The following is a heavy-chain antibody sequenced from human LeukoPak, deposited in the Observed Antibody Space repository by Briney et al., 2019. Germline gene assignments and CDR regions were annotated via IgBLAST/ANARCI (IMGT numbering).Heavy chain of an antibody. CDR2: IYYSGST. Sequence: PSETLSLTCTVSGGSISSGDYYWSWIRQPPGKGLEWIGNIYYSGSTYYNPSLKSRVTISVDRSKNQFSLKLSSVTAADTAVYYCARADYDFWSGFGGFDYWGQGTLVTVSS. D-gene: IGHD3-3*01. CDR3: ARADYDFWSGFGGFDY. CDR1: GGSISSGDYY. V-gene: IGHV4-30-4*01. J-gene: IGHJ4*02.